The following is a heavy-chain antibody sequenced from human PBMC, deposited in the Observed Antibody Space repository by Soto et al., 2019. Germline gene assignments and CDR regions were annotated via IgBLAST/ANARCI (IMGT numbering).Heavy chain of an antibody. Sequence: SETLSLTCAVYGGSFSGYYWTWIRQPPGKGLEWIGEINHSGATNYSPSLKSRVTISVDTSRNQFSLKLNSVTAADTAVYYCAKPGDERYNWFDPWGRGILVTV. CDR3: AKPGDERYNWFDP. J-gene: IGHJ5*02. D-gene: IGHD3-16*01. V-gene: IGHV4-34*01. CDR2: INHSGAT. CDR1: GGSFSGYY.